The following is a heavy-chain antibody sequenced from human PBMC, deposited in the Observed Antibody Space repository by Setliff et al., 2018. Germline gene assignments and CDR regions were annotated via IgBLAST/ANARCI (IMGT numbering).Heavy chain of an antibody. CDR2: IYPGDSDT. D-gene: IGHD2-2*01. CDR3: TRHEDRNRCTSSSCYRENDAFDV. V-gene: IGHV5-51*01. CDR1: GYIFTNYW. Sequence: GESLTISCKASGYIFTNYWIGWVRQMPGKGLEWMGVIYPGDSDTRYSPSFQGQVTISADKSINTAYLQWSSLKASDTAIYYCTRHEDRNRCTSSSCYRENDAFDVWGQGAMVTVSS. J-gene: IGHJ3*01.